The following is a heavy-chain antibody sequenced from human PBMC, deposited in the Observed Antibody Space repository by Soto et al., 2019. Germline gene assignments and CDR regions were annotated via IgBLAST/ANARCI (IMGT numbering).Heavy chain of an antibody. V-gene: IGHV4-31*02. CDR1: GASIGSGDYY. D-gene: IGHD3-22*01. Sequence: SETLSLTCTVSGASIGSGDYYWSWIRQHPGKGLEWIGYIYYSGGTYYNTSLKSRVTISVDTSKNQFSLEMSSVNAAVMAVYYFASIYDSSGYYYGNNWFDPWGQGTLVTVSS. CDR2: IYYSGGT. J-gene: IGHJ5*02. CDR3: ASIYDSSGYYYGNNWFDP.